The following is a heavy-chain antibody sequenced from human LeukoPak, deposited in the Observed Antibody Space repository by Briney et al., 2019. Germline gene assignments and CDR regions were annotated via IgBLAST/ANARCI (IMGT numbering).Heavy chain of an antibody. CDR1: GFTFGIHW. CDR2: INSDGSRT. Sequence: GGSLRLSCATSGFTFGIHWMYWVRQAPGKGPACVSRINSDGSRTGYADSVKGRFTISRDNAKNTLFLQMDSLRAEDTAVYYCARDPNGDYIGAFDILGQGTMVTVSS. CDR3: ARDPNGDYIGAFDI. V-gene: IGHV3-74*01. D-gene: IGHD4-17*01. J-gene: IGHJ3*02.